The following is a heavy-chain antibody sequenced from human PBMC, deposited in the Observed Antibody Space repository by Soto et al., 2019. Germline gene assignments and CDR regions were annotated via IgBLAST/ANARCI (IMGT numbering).Heavy chain of an antibody. V-gene: IGHV4-34*01. CDR2: INHSGST. CDR3: ARARNRIAVAGTFDY. D-gene: IGHD6-19*01. Sequence: SETLSLTCAVYGGSFSCYYWIWIRQPPGKGLEWIGEINHSGSTNYNPSLKSRVTISVDTSKNQFSLKLSSVTAADTAVYYCARARNRIAVAGTFDYWGQGTLVTVSS. CDR1: GGSFSCYY. J-gene: IGHJ4*02.